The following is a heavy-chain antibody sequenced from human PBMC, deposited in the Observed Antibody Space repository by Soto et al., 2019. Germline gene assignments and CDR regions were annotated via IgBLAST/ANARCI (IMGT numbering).Heavy chain of an antibody. CDR3: ARDIGLLGTFDY. V-gene: IGHV3-66*01. CDR2: IYSGGST. CDR1: GFTVSSTY. Sequence: EVRLVESGGGLVQPGGSLRLSCAASGFTVSSTYMHWVRQAPGKGLEWVSLIYSGGSTYYADSVKGRFTISRDNSKNTLQLQMNSLRAEDTAVYYCARDIGLLGTFDYWGQGALVTVSS. J-gene: IGHJ4*02. D-gene: IGHD1-1*01.